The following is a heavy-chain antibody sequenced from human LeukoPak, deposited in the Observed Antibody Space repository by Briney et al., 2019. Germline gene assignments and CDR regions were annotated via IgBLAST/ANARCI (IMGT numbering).Heavy chain of an antibody. D-gene: IGHD3-22*01. Sequence: PGRSLRLSCAASGFTFSSYAMHWVRQAPGKGLQWVAFLSYDGSNEYYADSVKGRFTISRDNSKNTLYLQMNSLRAEDTAVYYCARGGLRRQYYYDSSGNYFDHWGQGSLVTVSS. J-gene: IGHJ4*02. CDR2: LSYDGSNE. V-gene: IGHV3-30*04. CDR1: GFTFSSYA. CDR3: ARGGLRRQYYYDSSGNYFDH.